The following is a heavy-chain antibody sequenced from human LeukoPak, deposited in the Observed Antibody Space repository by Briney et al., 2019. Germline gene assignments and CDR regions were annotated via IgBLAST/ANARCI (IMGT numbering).Heavy chain of an antibody. CDR2: IYYSGST. D-gene: IGHD2-2*01. J-gene: IGHJ4*02. CDR3: ARQAGGYCSSTSCFVDY. CDR1: GGSIGSSSYY. V-gene: IGHV4-39*01. Sequence: SETLSLTCTVSGGSIGSSSYYWGWIRQPPGKGLEWIGSIYYSGSTYYNPSLKSRVTISVDTSKNQFSLKLSSVTAADTAVYYCARQAGGYCSSTSCFVDYWGQGTLVTVSS.